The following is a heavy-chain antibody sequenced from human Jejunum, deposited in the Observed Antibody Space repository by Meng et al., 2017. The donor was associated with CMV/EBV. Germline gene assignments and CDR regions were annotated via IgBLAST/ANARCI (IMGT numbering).Heavy chain of an antibody. V-gene: IGHV3-7*01. CDR3: ARQAGTY. CDR2: IKEDGGEE. J-gene: IGHJ4*02. D-gene: IGHD6-13*01. CDR1: GFTFSYFW. Sequence: LRLSCVGSGFTFSYFWRSWVRQAPGKGLECVANIKEDGGEEYYVDSVKGRFTISRDNAKNSLYLQMNSLRAEDTAVYYCARQAGTYWGQGTVVTVSS.